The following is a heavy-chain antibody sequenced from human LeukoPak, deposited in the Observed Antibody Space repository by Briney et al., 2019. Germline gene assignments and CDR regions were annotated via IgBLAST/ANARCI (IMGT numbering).Heavy chain of an antibody. CDR3: ARDSGFGELLPLWD. J-gene: IGHJ4*02. Sequence: ASVKVSCKASGYTFTGYYMHWVRQAPGQGLEWMGWINPNSGGTNYAQKFQGRVTMTRDTSISTAYMELSRLRSDDTAVYYCARDSGFGELLPLWDWGQGTLVTVSS. CDR1: GYTFTGYY. D-gene: IGHD3-10*01. CDR2: INPNSGGT. V-gene: IGHV1-2*02.